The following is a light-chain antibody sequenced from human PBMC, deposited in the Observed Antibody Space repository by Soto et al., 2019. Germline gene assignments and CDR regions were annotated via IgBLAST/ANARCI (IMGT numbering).Light chain of an antibody. Sequence: DIAMTQSPSSLYASVGDRVTITCRASQSVSSYLNWYQQKPGKAPKLLIYTASSLQSGVPSRFSGSGSGTDFTLTISNLQPEDFTTYYCQQCFSTPYIFGQGTKLEIK. J-gene: IGKJ2*01. V-gene: IGKV1-39*01. CDR3: QQCFSTPYI. CDR1: QSVSSY. CDR2: TAS.